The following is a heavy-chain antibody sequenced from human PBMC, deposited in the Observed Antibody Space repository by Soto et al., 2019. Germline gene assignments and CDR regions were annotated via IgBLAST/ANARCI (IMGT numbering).Heavy chain of an antibody. V-gene: IGHV4-61*01. J-gene: IGHJ5*02. Sequence: QVQLQESGPGLVKPSETLSPTCTVSGGSVSSGSYYWSWIRQPPGKGLEWIGYIYYSGSTNYNPSLKSRVAISVDTSKNLFSLKLSSVTAADTAVYYCARGAFSFGVPTISFDPWGQGTLVPVSS. CDR2: IYYSGST. CDR1: GGSVSSGSYY. D-gene: IGHD3-3*01. CDR3: ARGAFSFGVPTISFDP.